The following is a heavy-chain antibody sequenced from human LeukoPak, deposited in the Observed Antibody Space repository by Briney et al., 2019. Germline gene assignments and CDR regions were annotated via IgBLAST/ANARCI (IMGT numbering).Heavy chain of an antibody. CDR1: GFTFCSYA. CDR2: ISGGGGST. Sequence: SGGYLSFYCAAYGFTFCSYAMSRVRQGPGKGLEWVSAISGGGGSTYYADSVKGRFTICRDNSKNTLYLQMNSLRAEDTAVYYCAKDRAVVPAATYDYWGQGTLVTVSS. V-gene: IGHV3-23*01. J-gene: IGHJ4*02. CDR3: AKDRAVVPAATYDY. D-gene: IGHD2-2*01.